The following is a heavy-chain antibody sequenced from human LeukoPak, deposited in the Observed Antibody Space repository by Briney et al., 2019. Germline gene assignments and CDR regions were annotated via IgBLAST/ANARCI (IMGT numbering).Heavy chain of an antibody. D-gene: IGHD3-10*01. V-gene: IGHV3-21*01. Sequence: PGGSLRLSCAASGFTFSSYSMNWVRQAPGKGVEWVAFISSSRSYIYYADSVKGRFTISRDNAKNSLYLQMNSLRAEDTAVYYCATDRLGGSGSSDYWGQGTLVTVSS. CDR3: ATDRLGGSGSSDY. J-gene: IGHJ4*02. CDR1: GFTFSSYS. CDR2: ISSSRSYI.